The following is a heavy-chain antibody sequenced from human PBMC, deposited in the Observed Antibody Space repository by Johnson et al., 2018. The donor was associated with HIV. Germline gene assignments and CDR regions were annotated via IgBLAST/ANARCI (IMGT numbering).Heavy chain of an antibody. V-gene: IGHV3-11*04. CDR1: GFTFSDYY. J-gene: IGHJ3*02. CDR3: ARDQSSSWYRGFGGAVDI. Sequence: QVQLVESGGGVVQPGRSLRLSCAASGFTFSDYYMSWIRQAPGKGLEWVSYISSSGSTIYYADSVKGRFTISRDNAKNSLYLQMNSLRAEDTAVYYCARDQSSSWYRGFGGAVDIWGQGTMVTVSS. CDR2: ISSSGSTI. D-gene: IGHD6-13*01.